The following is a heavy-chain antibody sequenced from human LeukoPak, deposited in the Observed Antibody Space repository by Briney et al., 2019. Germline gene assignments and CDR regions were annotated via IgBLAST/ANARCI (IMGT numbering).Heavy chain of an antibody. CDR3: ARDHEQQLVQEHNWFDP. J-gene: IGHJ5*02. V-gene: IGHV3-7*01. D-gene: IGHD6-13*01. CDR2: IKQDGSEK. Sequence: GGSLRLSCAASGFTFSSYWMSWVRQAPGKGLEWVANIKQDGSEKYYVDSVKGRLTISRDNAKNSLYLQMNSLRAEDTAVYYCARDHEQQLVQEHNWFDPWGQGALVTVSS. CDR1: GFTFSSYW.